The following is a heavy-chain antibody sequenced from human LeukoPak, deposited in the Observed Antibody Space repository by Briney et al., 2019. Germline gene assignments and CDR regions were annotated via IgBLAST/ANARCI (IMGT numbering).Heavy chain of an antibody. CDR1: VYTFTGSG. Sequence: ASVKVSCKASVYTFTGSGISGVRQALGQGLEWMVWISAYTCNTNYAHKLQGRDTMTTNTSTSTAYMELRSLRSDDTAVYYCARGLDSSGWYKGPEYGYFDYWGQGTLVTVSS. CDR3: ARGLDSSGWYKGPEYGYFDY. D-gene: IGHD6-19*01. CDR2: ISAYTCNT. V-gene: IGHV1-18*01. J-gene: IGHJ4*02.